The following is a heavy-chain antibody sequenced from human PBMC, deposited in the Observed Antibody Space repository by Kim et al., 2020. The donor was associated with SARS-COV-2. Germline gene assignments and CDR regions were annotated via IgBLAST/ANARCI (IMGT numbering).Heavy chain of an antibody. V-gene: IGHV3-48*02. CDR2: ISSSSSTI. CDR3: ARDYVWGSYRYTPAFDY. D-gene: IGHD3-16*02. Sequence: GGSLRLSCAASGFTFSSYSMNWVRQAPGKGLEWVSYISSSSSTIYYADSVKGRFTIARDNAKNSLYLQMNSLRDEDTAVYYCARDYVWGSYRYTPAFDYWGQGTLVTVSS. J-gene: IGHJ4*02. CDR1: GFTFSSYS.